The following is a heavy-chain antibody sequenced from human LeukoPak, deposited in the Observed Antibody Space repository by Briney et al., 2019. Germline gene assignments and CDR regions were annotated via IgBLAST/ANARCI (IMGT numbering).Heavy chain of an antibody. CDR3: ARASTGRFEEAY. CDR2: ISSSSSYI. CDR1: GFTFSSYS. Sequence: GGSLRLSCAASGFTFSSYSMNWVRQAPGKGLDWVSSISSSSSYIYYADSVKGRFTISRDNAKNSLYLQMNSLRAEDTSVYYCARASTGRFEEAYWGQGTLVTVSS. J-gene: IGHJ4*02. D-gene: IGHD1-14*01. V-gene: IGHV3-21*01.